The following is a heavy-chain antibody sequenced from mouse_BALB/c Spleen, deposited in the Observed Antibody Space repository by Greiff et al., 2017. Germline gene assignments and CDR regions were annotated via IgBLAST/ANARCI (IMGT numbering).Heavy chain of an antibody. J-gene: IGHJ3*01. D-gene: IGHD2-14*01. CDR3: AREVRRGFAY. V-gene: IGHV5-17*02. Sequence: EVHLVESGGGLVQPGGSRKLSCAASGFTFSSFGMHWVRQAPEKGLEWVAYISSGSSTIYYADTVKGRFTISRDNPKNTLFLQMTSLRSEDTAMYYCAREVRRGFAYWGQGTLVTVSA. CDR1: GFTFSSFG. CDR2: ISSGSSTI.